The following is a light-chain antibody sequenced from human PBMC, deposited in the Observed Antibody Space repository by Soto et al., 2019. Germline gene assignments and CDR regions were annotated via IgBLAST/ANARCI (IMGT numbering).Light chain of an antibody. CDR1: QTIGSSW. V-gene: IGKV1-5*03. Sequence: IQILQTPCPWSPGVGDRVTHASVASQTIGSSWLAWYQQKPAKAPKLLIYEASSLESGVPSRFGGSGSGTEFTLIISSLQPDDFATYYCQQYNSYTWTFGEGTKVDI. CDR2: EAS. J-gene: IGKJ1*01. CDR3: QQYNSYTWT.